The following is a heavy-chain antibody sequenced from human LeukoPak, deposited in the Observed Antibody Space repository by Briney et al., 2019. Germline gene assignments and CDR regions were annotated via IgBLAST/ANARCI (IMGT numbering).Heavy chain of an antibody. D-gene: IGHD3-10*01. V-gene: IGHV3-23*01. CDR2: ISGRTGAT. Sequence: GGSQRLSCVASGFIFRDYAMNWVRQAPGKGLEWVATISGRTGATYYGDSVKGRFTISRDNSENTLYLQMDGLRVEDTALYYCTKRGTGGSGSHMDSWGQGILVTVSS. CDR3: TKRGTGGSGSHMDS. CDR1: GFIFRDYA. J-gene: IGHJ4*02.